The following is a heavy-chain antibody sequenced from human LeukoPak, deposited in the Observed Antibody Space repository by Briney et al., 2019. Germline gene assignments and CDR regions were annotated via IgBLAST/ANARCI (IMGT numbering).Heavy chain of an antibody. CDR2: ISNSESSI. J-gene: IGHJ4*02. D-gene: IGHD3-3*01. CDR1: GFTFRTYE. CDR3: ARSARLMKGVVEVTALDD. Sequence: GGSLRLSCAASGFTFRTYEMNWVRQAPGKGLEWVAYISNSESSIKYADSVKGRFTIARDNAKNSVYLEMNSLRADDTAVYYCARSARLMKGVVEVTALDDWGQGTLVTVSS. V-gene: IGHV3-48*03.